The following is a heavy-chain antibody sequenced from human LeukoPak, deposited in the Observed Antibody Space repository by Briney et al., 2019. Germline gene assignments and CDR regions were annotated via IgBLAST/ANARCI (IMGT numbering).Heavy chain of an antibody. V-gene: IGHV3-30*18. J-gene: IGHJ4*02. Sequence: GGSLRLSCAASGFTFSSYGMHWVRQAPGKGLEWVAVISYDGSNKYYADSVKGRFTISRDNSKNTLYLQMNSLRAEGTAVYYCAKEMTTVTTFSLDYWGQGTLVTVSS. CDR2: ISYDGSNK. D-gene: IGHD4-17*01. CDR3: AKEMTTVTTFSLDY. CDR1: GFTFSSYG.